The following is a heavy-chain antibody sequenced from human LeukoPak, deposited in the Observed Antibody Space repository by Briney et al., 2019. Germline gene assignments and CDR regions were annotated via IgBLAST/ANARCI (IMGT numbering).Heavy chain of an antibody. D-gene: IGHD6-13*01. CDR3: ARAVGIAAAGDNNWFDP. Sequence: ASVKVSCKASGYTFTGYYMHWVRQAPGQGLEWMGWINPNSGGTNYAQKFQGRVTMTRDTSISTAYMELSRLSSDDTAVYYCARAVGIAAAGDNNWFDPWGQGTLVTVSS. V-gene: IGHV1-2*02. CDR1: GYTFTGYY. CDR2: INPNSGGT. J-gene: IGHJ5*02.